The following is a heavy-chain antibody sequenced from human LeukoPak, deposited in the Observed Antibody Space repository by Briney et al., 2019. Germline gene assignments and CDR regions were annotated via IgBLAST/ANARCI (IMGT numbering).Heavy chain of an antibody. CDR2: IYSGGST. CDR3: ARDLRGDY. Sequence: GGSLRLSCAASGFTFSSYWMSWVRQAPGKGLEWVSVIYSGGSTYYADSIKGRFTISRDSSKNTVYLQMNSLRVEDTAVYYCARDLRGDYWGQGTLVTVSS. D-gene: IGHD3-10*01. J-gene: IGHJ4*02. V-gene: IGHV3-66*01. CDR1: GFTFSSYW.